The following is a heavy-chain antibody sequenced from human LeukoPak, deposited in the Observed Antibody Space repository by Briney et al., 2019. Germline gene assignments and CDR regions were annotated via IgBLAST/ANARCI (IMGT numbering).Heavy chain of an antibody. CDR3: ARFGLRHFGFDY. CDR2: IYYSGST. J-gene: IGHJ4*02. D-gene: IGHD4-17*01. V-gene: IGHV4-59*06. Sequence: SETLSLTCTVSGGSISNYYWSWIRQPPGKGLEWIGYIYYSGSTYYNPSLKSRVTISVDTSKNQFSLKLSSVTAADTAVYYCARFGLRHFGFDYWGQGTLVTVPS. CDR1: GGSISNYY.